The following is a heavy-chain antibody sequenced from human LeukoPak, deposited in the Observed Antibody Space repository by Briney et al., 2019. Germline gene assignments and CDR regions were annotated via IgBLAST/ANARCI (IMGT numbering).Heavy chain of an antibody. Sequence: GGSLRLSCAASGFTFSSYWMSWVRQAPGKGLEWVANIKQEGSEKYYVDSVKGRFTISRDNAKNSLYLQMNSLRAEDTAVYYCARSPYSESYYGDAFDIWGQGTVVTVSS. V-gene: IGHV3-7*01. CDR3: ARSPYSESYYGDAFDI. CDR1: GFTFSSYW. CDR2: IKQEGSEK. J-gene: IGHJ3*02. D-gene: IGHD1-26*01.